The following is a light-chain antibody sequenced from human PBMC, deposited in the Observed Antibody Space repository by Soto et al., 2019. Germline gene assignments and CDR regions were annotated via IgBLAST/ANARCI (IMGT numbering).Light chain of an antibody. Sequence: QSALTQPPSASGAPGQRVTISCSGSASNIGRDPVNWYQQVPGTAPKLLIYENNHRPSGVPDRFSGSKSGTSASLVISGLQSEDEAEYFCAGWDGSLKGFVFGTG. CDR2: ENN. CDR1: ASNIGRDP. V-gene: IGLV1-44*01. J-gene: IGLJ1*01. CDR3: AGWDGSLKGFV.